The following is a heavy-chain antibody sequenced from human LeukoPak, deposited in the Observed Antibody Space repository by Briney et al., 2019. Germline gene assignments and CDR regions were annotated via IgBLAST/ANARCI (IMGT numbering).Heavy chain of an antibody. V-gene: IGHV3-23*01. CDR1: GSTFSSYA. CDR2: ISGSGGST. D-gene: IGHD3-22*01. Sequence: QPGGSLRLSWAASGSTFSSYAMSWVRQPPGKGREWVPAISGSGGSTYYADSVKGRSTISRDNSKNTLYLQMNSLRAEDTAVYYCAKWAITMIAPGDAFDIWGQGTMVTVSS. J-gene: IGHJ3*02. CDR3: AKWAITMIAPGDAFDI.